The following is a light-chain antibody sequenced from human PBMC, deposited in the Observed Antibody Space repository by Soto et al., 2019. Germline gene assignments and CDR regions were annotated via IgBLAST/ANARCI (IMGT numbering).Light chain of an antibody. CDR2: EDS. Sequence: QSALNQPASVSGSPGQAINISFPGTSSVVGSYDLVSWYQQHPGKAPKLMIYEDSKRPSGVSTRFSGSKSGNTASLTISGPQAGDEADYYCCSYAGSRTYVFGTGTKVTVL. V-gene: IGLV2-23*01. CDR1: SSVVGSYDL. CDR3: CSYAGSRTYV. J-gene: IGLJ1*01.